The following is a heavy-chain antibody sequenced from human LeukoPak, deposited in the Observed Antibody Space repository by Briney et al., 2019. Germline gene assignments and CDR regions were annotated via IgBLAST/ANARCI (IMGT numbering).Heavy chain of an antibody. D-gene: IGHD2-21*01. Sequence: ASVKVSCKASGYTFTSYYMHWVRQAPGQGLEWMGIINPGGGSTSYAQKFQGRVTMTRDTSTSTVYMELSSLRSEDTAVYYCATLYDMIAMEYYYYYYMDVWGKGTTVTVSS. CDR2: INPGGGST. CDR3: ATLYDMIAMEYYYYYYMDV. CDR1: GYTFTSYY. J-gene: IGHJ6*03. V-gene: IGHV1-46*01.